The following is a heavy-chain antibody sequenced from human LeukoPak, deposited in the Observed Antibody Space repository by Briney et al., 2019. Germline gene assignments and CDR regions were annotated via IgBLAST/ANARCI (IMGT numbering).Heavy chain of an antibody. D-gene: IGHD2-21*02. CDR2: IYSGGST. Sequence: PGGSLRLSCAASWFTVSSNYMNWVRQAPGQGLEWVSVIYSGGSTYYADSVKGQFTIPRDNSKTTLYLQMNSLRAEDTAVYYCARAYCGGDCPLWYWGQGTLVTVSS. CDR1: WFTVSSNY. CDR3: ARAYCGGDCPLWY. V-gene: IGHV3-53*01. J-gene: IGHJ4*02.